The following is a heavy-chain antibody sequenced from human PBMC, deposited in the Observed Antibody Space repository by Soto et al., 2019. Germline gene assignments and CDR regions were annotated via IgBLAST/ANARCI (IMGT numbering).Heavy chain of an antibody. CDR3: ARVDYYDSSGYYYFDY. CDR1: GFTFDDYG. Sequence: EVQLVESGGGVVRPGGSLRLSCAASGFTFDDYGMSWVRQAPGKGLEWGSGINWNGGRTGYADSVKGGFTISRDNAKNSLYLQMNSLRAEDTALYYCARVDYYDSSGYYYFDYWGQGTLVTVSS. V-gene: IGHV3-20*04. CDR2: INWNGGRT. J-gene: IGHJ4*02. D-gene: IGHD3-22*01.